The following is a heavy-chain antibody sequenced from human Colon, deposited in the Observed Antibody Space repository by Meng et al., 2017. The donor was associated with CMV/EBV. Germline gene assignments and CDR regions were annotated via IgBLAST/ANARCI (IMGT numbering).Heavy chain of an antibody. J-gene: IGHJ6*02. CDR1: GFGFSNYV. CDR2: IISDGRT. Sequence: GGSLRLSCAASGFGFSNYVMTWVRQGPGKGLEWVSTIISDGRTFYADSVKGRFTISRDNSKNTVYLQMNSLRDEDTALYYCAKDDYRYYHGMDVWGQGTTVTVSS. D-gene: IGHD4-11*01. CDR3: AKDDYRYYHGMDV. V-gene: IGHV3-23*01.